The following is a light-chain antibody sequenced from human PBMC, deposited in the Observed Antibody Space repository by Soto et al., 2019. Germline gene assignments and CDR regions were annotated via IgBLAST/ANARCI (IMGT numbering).Light chain of an antibody. J-gene: IGLJ3*02. V-gene: IGLV1-40*01. CDR1: SSNIGAGYD. CDR3: QSYDSSLTGWV. Sequence: QSVLTQPPSVSGAPGQRVTISCTGSSSNIGAGYDVHWYQRLPGTAPKLLIYGNYNRPSGVPDRFSGSKSGTSASLAITGRQADDEADYYCQSYDSSLTGWVFGGGTQLTVL. CDR2: GNY.